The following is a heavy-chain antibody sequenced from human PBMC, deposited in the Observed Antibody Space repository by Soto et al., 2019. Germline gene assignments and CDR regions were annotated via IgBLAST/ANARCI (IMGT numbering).Heavy chain of an antibody. J-gene: IGHJ4*02. V-gene: IGHV1-46*01. Sequence: QVQLVQSGAEVKKPGASVKVSCKASGYIFTNYYIHWVRQAPGQGLEWMAIINPLPTSGSTNYAQKVQGRVTVTRDTSTSTVYMALSSLTSEGTAIYYCARDLTAADYWGQGTLVTVSS. CDR3: ARDLTAADY. D-gene: IGHD6-13*01. CDR1: GYIFTNYY. CDR2: INPLPTSGST.